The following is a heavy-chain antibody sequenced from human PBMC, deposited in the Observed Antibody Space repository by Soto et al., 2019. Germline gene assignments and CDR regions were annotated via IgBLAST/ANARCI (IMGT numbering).Heavy chain of an antibody. CDR3: ARRGQYYDFWSGSAYYYGMDV. J-gene: IGHJ6*02. D-gene: IGHD3-3*01. Sequence: GESLKISCYGSGYSFTSYWIGWVRQMPGKGLEWMGIIYPGDSDTRYSPSFQGQVTISADKSISTAYLQWSSLKASDTAMYYCARRGQYYDFWSGSAYYYGMDVWGQGTTVTVSS. CDR1: GYSFTSYW. V-gene: IGHV5-51*01. CDR2: IYPGDSDT.